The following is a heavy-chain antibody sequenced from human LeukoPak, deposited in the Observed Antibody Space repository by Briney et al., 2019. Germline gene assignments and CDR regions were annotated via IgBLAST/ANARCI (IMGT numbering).Heavy chain of an antibody. CDR1: GGSISSDGYY. CDR2: MYYSGNT. V-gene: IGHV4-31*03. J-gene: IGHJ4*02. D-gene: IGHD6-19*01. CDR3: ARGGQWLAPGPDY. Sequence: PSETLSLTCPVSGGSISSDGYYWSWIRQHPGKGLEWIGYMYYSGNTYYNPSLKGRVIISVDTSKNQFSLKLSSVTAADTAVYYCARGGQWLAPGPDYWGQGTLVTVSS.